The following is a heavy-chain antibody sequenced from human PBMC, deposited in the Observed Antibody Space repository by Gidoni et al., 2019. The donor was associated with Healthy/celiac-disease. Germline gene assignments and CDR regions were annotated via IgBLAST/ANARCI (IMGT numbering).Heavy chain of an antibody. J-gene: IGHJ4*02. CDR2: IHYSGST. Sequence: QLQLQESGPGLVKPSETLSLTCTVSGGSISSSSYYWGWIRQPPGKGLAWIGRIHYSGSTYYNPSLKSRVTISVDTSKNQFSLKLSSVTAADTAVYYCARRLRLAMVRGTFDYWGQGTLVTVSS. CDR1: GGSISSSSYY. CDR3: ARRLRLAMVRGTFDY. V-gene: IGHV4-39*01. D-gene: IGHD3-10*01.